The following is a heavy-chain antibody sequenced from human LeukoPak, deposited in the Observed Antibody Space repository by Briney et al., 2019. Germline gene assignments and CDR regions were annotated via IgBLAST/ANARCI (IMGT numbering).Heavy chain of an antibody. CDR3: ARAPSGEVESAARGDYLDY. D-gene: IGHD6-13*01. CDR2: INHSGGT. Sequence: SSETLSLTCAVYGGSFSGYFWSWTRQPPGKGLEWIGEINHSGGTNYNPSLKSRVTISVDTSKNQFSLKMNSVTAADTAVYYCARAPSGEVESAARGDYLDYWGKGTLVTVSS. CDR1: GGSFSGYF. J-gene: IGHJ4*02. V-gene: IGHV4-34*01.